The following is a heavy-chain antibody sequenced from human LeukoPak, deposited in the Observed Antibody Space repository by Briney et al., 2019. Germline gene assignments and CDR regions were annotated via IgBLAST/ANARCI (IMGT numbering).Heavy chain of an antibody. CDR2: INPSGGST. CDR1: GYTFTSYY. V-gene: IGHV1-46*01. Sequence: GASVKVSCTASGYTFTSYYIHWVRQAPGQGLEWMGIINPSGGSTSYAQKFQGRVTMTRDTPTSTVYMELSSLRSEDTAVYYCARTGFGELPYGMDVWGQGTTVTVSS. CDR3: ARTGFGELPYGMDV. J-gene: IGHJ6*02. D-gene: IGHD3-10*01.